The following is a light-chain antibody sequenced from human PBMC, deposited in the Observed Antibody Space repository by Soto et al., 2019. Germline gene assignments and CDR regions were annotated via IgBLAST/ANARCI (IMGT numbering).Light chain of an antibody. Sequence: EIVLTQSPATLSLSPGERATLSCRASQSVSSSYLAWYQQKPGQAPRLLIYGASTRATGIPARFSGSGSGTESTLTISSLQSEDFEIYYCQQYNNWPITFGQGTRLENK. V-gene: IGKV3-15*01. CDR2: GAS. CDR3: QQYNNWPIT. J-gene: IGKJ5*01. CDR1: QSVSSSY.